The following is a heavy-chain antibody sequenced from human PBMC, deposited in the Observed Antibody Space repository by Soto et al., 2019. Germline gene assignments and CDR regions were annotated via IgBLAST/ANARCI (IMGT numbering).Heavy chain of an antibody. CDR2: ISSSSSYI. CDR1: GFTFSSYS. D-gene: IGHD5-18*01. Sequence: GGSLRLSCAASGFTFSSYSMNWVRQAPGKGLEWVSSISSSSSYIYYADSVKGRFTISRDNAKNSLYLQMNSLRAEDTAVDYCARGSCESGIQPWLRNPFDYWGQGTLVTVFS. V-gene: IGHV3-21*01. J-gene: IGHJ4*02. CDR3: ARGSCESGIQPWLRNPFDY.